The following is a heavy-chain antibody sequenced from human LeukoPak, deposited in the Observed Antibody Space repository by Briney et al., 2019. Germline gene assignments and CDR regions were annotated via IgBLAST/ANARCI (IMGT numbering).Heavy chain of an antibody. CDR1: GGSISSYY. J-gene: IGHJ4*02. V-gene: IGHV4-59*08. CDR3: ARHRITIFGWGPFDY. CDR2: IYYSGST. Sequence: SETLSLTCTVSGGSISSYYWSWIRQPPGKGLEWIGYIYYSGSTNYNPSLKSRVTISVDTSKNQFSLKLSSVTAADTAVYYCARHRITIFGWGPFDYWGQGTLVTVSS. D-gene: IGHD3-3*01.